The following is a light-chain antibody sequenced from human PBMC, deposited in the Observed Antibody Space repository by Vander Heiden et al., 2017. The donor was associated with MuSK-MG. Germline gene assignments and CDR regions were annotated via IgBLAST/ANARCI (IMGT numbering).Light chain of an antibody. CDR1: QGISNY. CDR2: AAS. Sequence: DIQMTHSPSSLSASVGDRVTITCRASQGISNYLAWYQQKQGKGPQLMIYAASTWEEGVPSRLSGRACGKDLNLTISSRQQEDVASYYCQMDDSYPLITFGQGTLLXIK. V-gene: IGKV1-27*01. J-gene: IGKJ5*01. CDR3: QMDDSYPLIT.